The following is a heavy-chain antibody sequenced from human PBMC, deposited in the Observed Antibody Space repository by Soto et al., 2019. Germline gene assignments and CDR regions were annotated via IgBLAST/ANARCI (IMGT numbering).Heavy chain of an antibody. CDR3: AREHTVGQIDY. CDR1: GFTFSSYS. J-gene: IGHJ4*02. D-gene: IGHD1-26*01. V-gene: IGHV3-48*02. Sequence: PGGSLRLSCAASGFTFSSYSMNWVRQAPGKGLEWVSYISSSSSTIYYADSVKGRFTISRDNAKNSVYLQMNSLRDEDTAVYYCAREHTVGQIDYWGQGVLVTVSS. CDR2: ISSSSSTI.